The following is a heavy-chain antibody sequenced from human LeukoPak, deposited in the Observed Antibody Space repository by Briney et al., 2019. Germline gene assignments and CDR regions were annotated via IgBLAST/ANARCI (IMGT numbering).Heavy chain of an antibody. J-gene: IGHJ4*02. V-gene: IGHV1-69*04. D-gene: IGHD6-19*01. CDR2: IIPILGIA. CDR3: ARGDSSGWFDY. Sequence: SVKVSCKASGYTFSSYAISWVRQAPGQGLEWMGRIIPILGIANYAQKFQGRVTITADKSTSTAYMELSSLRSEDTAVYYCARGDSSGWFDYWGQGTLVTVSS. CDR1: GYTFSSYA.